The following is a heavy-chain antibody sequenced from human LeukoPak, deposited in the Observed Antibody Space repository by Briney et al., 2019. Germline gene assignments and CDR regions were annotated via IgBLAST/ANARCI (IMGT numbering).Heavy chain of an antibody. Sequence: ASVKVSCKASGYSFTGYYIHWVRQAPGQGLEWMGWINPNSGGTNYAQKFQGRVTMTRDTSISTAYMELSRLRSDDTAVYYCATDRHRVAKGASTHLYDDYWGQGILVTVSS. D-gene: IGHD2-15*01. CDR2: INPNSGGT. V-gene: IGHV1-2*02. CDR1: GYSFTGYY. CDR3: ATDRHRVAKGASTHLYDDY. J-gene: IGHJ4*02.